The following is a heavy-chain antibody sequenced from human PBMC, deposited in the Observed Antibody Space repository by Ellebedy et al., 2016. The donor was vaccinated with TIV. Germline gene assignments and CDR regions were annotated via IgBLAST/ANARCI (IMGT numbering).Heavy chain of an antibody. Sequence: GESLKISCAASGFTFSNYWMTWVRQAPGKGLEWVANIKQDGSERYYVDSVKGRFAISRDNAKNSLYLQMNSLGDEDTAVYYCARDQRLGRAYYFDYWGQGTLVTVSS. CDR2: IKQDGSER. CDR1: GFTFSNYW. J-gene: IGHJ4*02. CDR3: ARDQRLGRAYYFDY. D-gene: IGHD6-19*01. V-gene: IGHV3-7*01.